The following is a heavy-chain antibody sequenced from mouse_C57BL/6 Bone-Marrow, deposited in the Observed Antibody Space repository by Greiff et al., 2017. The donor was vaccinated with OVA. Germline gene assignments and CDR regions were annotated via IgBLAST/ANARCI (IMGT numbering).Heavy chain of an antibody. J-gene: IGHJ2*01. Sequence: VQLQQSGAELVRPGASVKLSCKASGYTFTDYYISWVKQRPGQGLEWIARIYPGSGNIYYNEKFKGKATLTAEKSSSTAYMQLSRLTSDDSAVYYGARSEGLRDYVDYWGQGTTLTVSS. CDR3: ARSEGLRDYVDY. CDR2: IYPGSGNI. CDR1: GYTFTDYY. D-gene: IGHD2-2*01. V-gene: IGHV1-76*01.